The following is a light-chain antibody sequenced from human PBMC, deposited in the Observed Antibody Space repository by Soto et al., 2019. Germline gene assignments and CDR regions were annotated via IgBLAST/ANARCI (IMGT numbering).Light chain of an antibody. CDR3: AAWDDSLNGYV. J-gene: IGLJ1*01. Sequence: QSVLTQPPSVSAAPGQRVTISCSGSSSNIGGNSVSWYQQLPGTAPKLLIYYDDLLPSGVSDRFSGSKSGTSASLAISGLQSEDEADYYCAAWDDSLNGYVFGIGTKVTVL. V-gene: IGLV1-36*01. CDR2: YDD. CDR1: SSNIGGNS.